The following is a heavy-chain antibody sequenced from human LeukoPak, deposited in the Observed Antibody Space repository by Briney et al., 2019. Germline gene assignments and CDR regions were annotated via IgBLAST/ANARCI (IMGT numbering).Heavy chain of an antibody. CDR2: FGNSGADT. CDR3: SKGAPVGGTRHFDY. D-gene: IGHD1-26*01. V-gene: IGHV3-23*01. Sequence: GGCLRLSCVASGFSFCNCVLFWVRQDPVLGLGWVSPFGNSGADTKYADSVKGRFTISRDNSKNTLYLQMNSLRAEDTAVYYCSKGAPVGGTRHFDYWGQGTLVTVSS. CDR1: GFSFCNCV. J-gene: IGHJ4*02.